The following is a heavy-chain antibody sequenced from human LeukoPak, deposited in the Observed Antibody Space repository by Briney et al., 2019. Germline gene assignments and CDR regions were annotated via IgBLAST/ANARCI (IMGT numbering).Heavy chain of an antibody. D-gene: IGHD3-22*01. CDR1: GFIFSTYW. J-gene: IGHJ3*02. Sequence: PGGSLRLSCAVSGFIFSTYWMHWVRQAPGKGLVWVSRINSDGSGTSYADSVRGRFTISRDYAKNTLYLQMNSLRAEDTAVYFCASHTYYYDSSGPADDALDIWGPGTMVTVSS. CDR3: ASHTYYYDSSGPADDALDI. CDR2: INSDGSGT. V-gene: IGHV3-74*01.